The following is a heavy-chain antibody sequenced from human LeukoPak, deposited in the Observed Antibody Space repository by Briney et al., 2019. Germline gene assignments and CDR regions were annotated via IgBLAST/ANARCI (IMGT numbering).Heavy chain of an antibody. J-gene: IGHJ4*02. CDR1: GITFSTYW. CDR2: IKQDGSEK. CDR3: ASDGGLFEH. Sequence: GGSLRLSCAASGITFSTYWMSWVRQAPGKGLEWVANIKQDGSEKYYVDSVKGRFTISRDNAKKSLYLQMNSLRAEDTAVYYCASDGGLFEHWGQGTLVTVSS. V-gene: IGHV3-7*01.